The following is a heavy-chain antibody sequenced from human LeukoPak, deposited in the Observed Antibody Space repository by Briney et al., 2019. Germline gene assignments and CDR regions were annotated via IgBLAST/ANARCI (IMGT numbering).Heavy chain of an antibody. D-gene: IGHD4-11*01. CDR3: ASRYDYSNYIDY. J-gene: IGHJ4*02. CDR1: GGSISSTGYY. Sequence: SETLSLTCSVSGGSISSTGYYWGWIRQPPGKGLEWIGSIYYSGGAYYNPSLKSRVTISVDTSKSQFSLKLSSVTAADTAVYYCASRYDYSNYIDYWGQGTLVTVSS. CDR2: IYYSGGA. V-gene: IGHV4-39*01.